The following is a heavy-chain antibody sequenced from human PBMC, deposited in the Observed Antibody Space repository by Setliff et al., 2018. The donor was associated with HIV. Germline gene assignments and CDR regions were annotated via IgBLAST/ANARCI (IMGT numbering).Heavy chain of an antibody. CDR2: IIPILGVA. V-gene: IGHV1-69*04. D-gene: IGHD3-3*01. CDR3: ARDVSWRVRTYIDY. J-gene: IGHJ4*02. CDR1: RSTFNSHT. Sequence: SVKVSCKASRSTFNSHTINWVRQAPGQGLDWMGRIIPILGVANYAQRFQGRLTMTRDTSTNTVYMELSSLRSEDTAVYYCARDVSWRVRTYIDYWGQGALVTVSS.